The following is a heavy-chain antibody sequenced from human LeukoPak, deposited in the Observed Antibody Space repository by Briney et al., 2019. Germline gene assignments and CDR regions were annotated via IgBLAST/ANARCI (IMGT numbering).Heavy chain of an antibody. CDR2: SSPSGDST. D-gene: IGHD4-17*01. V-gene: IGHV1-46*01. J-gene: IGHJ4*02. CDR3: ARDSYYGDSRSLHFDY. CDR1: GYTFTNYY. Sequence: ASVKVSCKASGYTFTNYYIHWVRQAPGHGLEWMGISSPSGDSTNYAQKFQGRVTMTRDTSISTAYMELSSLRSDDTAVYYCARDSYYGDSRSLHFDYWGQGILVTVSS.